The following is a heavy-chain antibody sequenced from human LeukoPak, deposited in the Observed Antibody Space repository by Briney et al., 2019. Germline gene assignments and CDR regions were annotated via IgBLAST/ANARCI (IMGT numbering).Heavy chain of an antibody. CDR1: GFTFSSYA. V-gene: IGHV3-23*01. CDR2: ISGSGGST. D-gene: IGHD6-19*01. J-gene: IGHJ4*02. CDR3: AKSKQWLVRGVHYFDY. Sequence: GGSLRLSCAASGFTFSSYAMSWVRQAPGKGLEWVSAISGSGGSTYYADSVKGRFTISRDNSKNTLYLKMNSQRAEDTAVYYCAKSKQWLVRGVHYFDYWGQGTLITVSS.